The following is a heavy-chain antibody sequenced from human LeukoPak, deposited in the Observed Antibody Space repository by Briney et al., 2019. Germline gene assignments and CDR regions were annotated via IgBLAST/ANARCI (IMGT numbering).Heavy chain of an antibody. Sequence: GGSLRLSCAASGFTFSSYSMNWVRQAPGKGLEWVSYISSSRSTIYYADSVKGRFTISKDDAKNTVYLQMNSLRAEDTAVYYCATVFEHWGQGTLVTVSS. CDR3: ATVFEH. J-gene: IGHJ4*02. V-gene: IGHV3-48*04. D-gene: IGHD1-14*01. CDR1: GFTFSSYS. CDR2: ISSSRSTI.